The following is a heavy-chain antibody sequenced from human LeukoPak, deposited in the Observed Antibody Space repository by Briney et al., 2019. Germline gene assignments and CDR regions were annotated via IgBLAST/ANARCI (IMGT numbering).Heavy chain of an antibody. D-gene: IGHD3-22*01. V-gene: IGHV1-2*06. CDR3: ARENYYDSNESLDY. J-gene: IGHJ4*02. CDR2: INPNSGGT. Sequence: ASVKVSCKASGYTFTSYDINWVRQATGQGLEWMGRINPNSGGTNYAQKFQGRVTMTRDTSISTAYMELSRLRSDDTAVYYCARENYYDSNESLDYWGQGTLVTVSS. CDR1: GYTFTSYD.